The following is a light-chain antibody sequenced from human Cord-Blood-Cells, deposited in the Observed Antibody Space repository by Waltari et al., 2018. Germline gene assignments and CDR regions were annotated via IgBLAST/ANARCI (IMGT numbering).Light chain of an antibody. V-gene: IGKV1-39*01. Sequence: DIQMTQSLSSLSASVGDRVTITCRASQSISSYLNWYQQKPGKAPKLLIYAASSLQSGVPSRFSGSGSGTDFTLTISSLQPEDFATYYCQQSYSTLTFGGGTQVEIK. CDR1: QSISSY. J-gene: IGKJ4*01. CDR3: QQSYSTLT. CDR2: AAS.